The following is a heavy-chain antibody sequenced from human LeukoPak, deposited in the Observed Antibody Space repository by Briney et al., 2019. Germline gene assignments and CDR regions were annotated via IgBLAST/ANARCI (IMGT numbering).Heavy chain of an antibody. V-gene: IGHV4-59*12. CDR2: IYYSGST. Sequence: SETLSLTCTVSGGSISGYYWSWIRQPPGKGLEWIGYIYYSGSTNYNPSLKSRVTMSVDTSKNQFSLKLSSVTAADTAVYYCARDSPSYGGKNYFDYWGQGTLVTVSS. J-gene: IGHJ4*02. D-gene: IGHD4-23*01. CDR1: GGSISGYY. CDR3: ARDSPSYGGKNYFDY.